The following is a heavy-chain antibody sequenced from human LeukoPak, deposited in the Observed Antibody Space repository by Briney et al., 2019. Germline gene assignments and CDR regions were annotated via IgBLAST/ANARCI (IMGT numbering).Heavy chain of an antibody. J-gene: IGHJ4*02. CDR2: IYYSGST. CDR3: ARDTAMKR. CDR1: GGSISSYY. D-gene: IGHD5-18*01. V-gene: IGHV4-59*01. Sequence: SETLSLTCTVSGGSISSYYWSWIRQPPGKGLEWIGYIYYSGSTDYNPSLKSRVTISVDTSKNQFSLKLSSVTAADTAVYYRARDTAMKRWGQGTLVTVSS.